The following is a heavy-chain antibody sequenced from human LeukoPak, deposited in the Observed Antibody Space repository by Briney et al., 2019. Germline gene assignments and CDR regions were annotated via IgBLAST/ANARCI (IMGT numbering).Heavy chain of an antibody. J-gene: IGHJ3*02. CDR3: ARGTTDIVAEISDAIDI. Sequence: GRSLRLSCAASGFTFSAFAMHWARQAPGKGLEWVAAISYDASNKYYAVSVRGRFTISRDNSRNTLFLQMNSLRADDTAVYYCARGTTDIVAEISDAIDIWGQGTVVTVSS. V-gene: IGHV3-30-3*01. D-gene: IGHD5-12*01. CDR2: ISYDASNK. CDR1: GFTFSAFA.